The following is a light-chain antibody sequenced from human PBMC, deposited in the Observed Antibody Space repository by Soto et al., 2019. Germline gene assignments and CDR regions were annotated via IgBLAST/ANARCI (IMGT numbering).Light chain of an antibody. CDR2: TAS. Sequence: DIQLTQSPSFLSASVGDRVTVTCRASQGINSYLAWYQQKPGKAPKLLIYTASTLQSGVPSRFSGSGSGTEFTLTITSLQTEDFAVYYCQQLNSYPLTFGGGTKVDI. V-gene: IGKV1-9*01. CDR3: QQLNSYPLT. CDR1: QGINSY. J-gene: IGKJ4*01.